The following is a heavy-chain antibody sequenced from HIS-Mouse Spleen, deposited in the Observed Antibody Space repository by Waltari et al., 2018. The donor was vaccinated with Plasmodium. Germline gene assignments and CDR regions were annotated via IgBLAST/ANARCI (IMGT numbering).Heavy chain of an antibody. Sequence: QVQLVESGGGVVQPGRSLRLSCAASGFTFNSYAMHWVRQAPGKGLEWVAVISYDGSNKYYADSVKGRFTISRDNSKNTLYLLMNSLRAEDTAVYYCARDRRLAFDYWGQGTLVTVSS. CDR3: ARDRRLAFDY. CDR1: GFTFNSYA. J-gene: IGHJ4*02. CDR2: ISYDGSNK. D-gene: IGHD2-15*01. V-gene: IGHV3-30-3*01.